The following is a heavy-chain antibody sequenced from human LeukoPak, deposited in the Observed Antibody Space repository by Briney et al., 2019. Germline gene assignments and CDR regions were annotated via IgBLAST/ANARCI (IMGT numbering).Heavy chain of an antibody. CDR2: IKSKTDGGTV. J-gene: IGHJ4*02. Sequence: PGGSLRLSCAASSFTFNTAWMNWVRQAPGKGLGWVGHIKSKTDGGTVDYAAPVKGRFTISRDDSKNTLYLQMNSLKTEDTAIYYCARVGVSDYWGQGTLVTVSS. CDR1: SFTFNTAW. V-gene: IGHV3-15*07. D-gene: IGHD3-3*01. CDR3: ARVGVSDY.